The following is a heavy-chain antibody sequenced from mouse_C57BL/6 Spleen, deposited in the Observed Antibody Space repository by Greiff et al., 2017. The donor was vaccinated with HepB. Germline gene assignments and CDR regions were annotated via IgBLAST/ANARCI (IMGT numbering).Heavy chain of an antibody. CDR3: ARGGYYSNYYAMDY. CDR2: INPGSGGT. CDR1: GYAFTNYL. D-gene: IGHD2-5*01. J-gene: IGHJ4*01. V-gene: IGHV1-54*01. Sequence: QVQLKQSGAELVRPGTSVKVSCKASGYAFTNYLIEWVKQRPGQGLEWIGVINPGSGGTNYNEKFKGKATLTADKSSSTAYMQLSSLTSEDSAVYFCARGGYYSNYYAMDYWGQGTSVTVSS.